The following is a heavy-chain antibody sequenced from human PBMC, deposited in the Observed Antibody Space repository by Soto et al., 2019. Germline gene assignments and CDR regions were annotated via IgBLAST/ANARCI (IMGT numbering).Heavy chain of an antibody. Sequence: PGESLKISCKASGYRFTSYWIGWVRQMPGKGLEWMGIIYPGDSETRYSPSFQGQVTISADKSISTAYLQWSSLKASDTAMYYCARKYSSSSGYYYGVDVWGQGTKVTVSS. CDR3: ARKYSSSSGYYYGVDV. V-gene: IGHV5-51*01. D-gene: IGHD6-6*01. CDR1: GYRFTSYW. CDR2: IYPGDSET. J-gene: IGHJ6*02.